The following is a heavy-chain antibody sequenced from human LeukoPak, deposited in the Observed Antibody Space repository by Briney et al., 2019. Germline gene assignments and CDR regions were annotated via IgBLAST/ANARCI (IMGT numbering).Heavy chain of an antibody. V-gene: IGHV4-59*01. Sequence: SETLSLTCTVSGGSISSYYWSWIRQPPGKGLEWIGYIYYSGSTNYNPSLKSRVTISVDTSKNQFSLKLSSVTAADTAVYYCARTGKRYSSSSHYYYYYYMDVWGKGTTVTVSS. D-gene: IGHD6-6*01. CDR2: IYYSGST. J-gene: IGHJ6*03. CDR3: ARTGKRYSSSSHYYYYYYMDV. CDR1: GGSISSYY.